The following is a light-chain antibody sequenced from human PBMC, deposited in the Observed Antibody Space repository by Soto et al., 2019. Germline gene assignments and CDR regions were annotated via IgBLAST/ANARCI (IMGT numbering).Light chain of an antibody. CDR3: QQYNNYPPT. CDR2: AAS. J-gene: IGKJ5*01. V-gene: IGKV1D-16*01. CDR1: QAIRTG. Sequence: DIQMTQSPSSLSAYVGDRVTITCRASQAIRTGLAWYQQKADKAPKSLIYAASNLQSGAPSRFSGSASGTDFTLTISSLQPEYFAASYCQQYNNYPPTFGQGTRPEIK.